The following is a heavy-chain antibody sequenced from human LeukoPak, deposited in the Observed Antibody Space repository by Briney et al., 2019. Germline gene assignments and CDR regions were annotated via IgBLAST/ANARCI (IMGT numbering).Heavy chain of an antibody. D-gene: IGHD3-22*01. J-gene: IGHJ4*02. CDR3: ARGNNYYDSSGYSDY. V-gene: IGHV4-59*01. CDR1: DGSISSYY. Sequence: SETLSLTCTVSDGSISSYYWNWIRQPPGKGLEWIGYIYYSGSTNYNPSLKSRVTISVNTSKNQFSLKLSSVTAADTAVYYCARGNNYYDSSGYSDYWGQGTLVTVSS. CDR2: IYYSGST.